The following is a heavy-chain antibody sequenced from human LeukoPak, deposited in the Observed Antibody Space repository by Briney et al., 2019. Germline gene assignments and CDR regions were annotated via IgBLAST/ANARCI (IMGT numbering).Heavy chain of an antibody. D-gene: IGHD3-22*01. CDR2: IYYSGST. J-gene: IGHJ4*02. Sequence: SETLSLTCTVSGGSISSGDYYWSWIRQPPGKGLEWIGYIYYSGSTYYNPSLKSRVTISVDTSKNQFSLKLSSVTAADTAVHYCARDYYDSSGYRHFDYWGQGTLVTVSS. CDR3: ARDYYDSSGYRHFDY. CDR1: GGSISSGDYY. V-gene: IGHV4-30-4*08.